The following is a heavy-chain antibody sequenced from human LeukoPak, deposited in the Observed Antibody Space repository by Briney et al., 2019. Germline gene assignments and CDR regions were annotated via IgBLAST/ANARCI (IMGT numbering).Heavy chain of an antibody. CDR1: GGSFSGYY. D-gene: IGHD5-24*01. CDR3: ARYDKWLQFGY. V-gene: IGHV4-34*01. CDR2: INHSGST. J-gene: IGHJ4*02. Sequence: SETLSLTCAVYGGSFSGYYWSWIRQPPGKGLEWIGEINHSGSTNYNPSLKSRVTISVDTSKNQFSLKLSSVTAADTAVYHCARYDKWLQFGYWGQGTLVTVSS.